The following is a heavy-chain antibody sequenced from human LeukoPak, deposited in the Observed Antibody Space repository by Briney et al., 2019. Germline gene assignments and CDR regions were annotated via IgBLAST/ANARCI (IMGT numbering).Heavy chain of an antibody. D-gene: IGHD3-10*01. V-gene: IGHV4-31*03. CDR1: DGSTSSGGDY. CDR3: ARGGIKYYGSGSYKGWFDP. J-gene: IGHJ5*02. Sequence: PSETLSLTCTVSDGSTSSGGDYWSWIRQHPGKGLECIGYIYYSGSTYYNPSLKSRVTISVDTSKNQFSLKLSSVTAADTAVYYCARGGIKYYGSGSYKGWFDPWGQGTLVTVSS. CDR2: IYYSGST.